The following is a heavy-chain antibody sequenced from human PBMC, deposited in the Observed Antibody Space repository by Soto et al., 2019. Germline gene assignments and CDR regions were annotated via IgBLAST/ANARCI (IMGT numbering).Heavy chain of an antibody. D-gene: IGHD6-13*01. J-gene: IGHJ4*02. Sequence: EVQLFESGGGLVQPGGSLRLSCAASGFDFSAYAMSWVRQAPGKGLEWVSAITGRGDTTDYADSVKGRFTISRDNSKNTLYLQMNSLRAEDTAVYYCAKDLGAAGAFDYWGQGTLVTVSS. V-gene: IGHV3-23*01. CDR2: ITGRGDTT. CDR3: AKDLGAAGAFDY. CDR1: GFDFSAYA.